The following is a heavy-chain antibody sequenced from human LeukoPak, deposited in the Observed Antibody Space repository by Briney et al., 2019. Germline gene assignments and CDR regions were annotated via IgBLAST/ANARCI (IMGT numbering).Heavy chain of an antibody. CDR1: GYSLTSYW. Sequence: GESLKISCKGSGYSLTSYWIGWVRQMPGKGLEWMGIIYPGDSDTRYSPSFQGQVTISADKSISTAYLQWSSLKASDTAMYYCARTYYYDSSGYPRLDYWGQGTLVTVSS. CDR3: ARTYYYDSSGYPRLDY. V-gene: IGHV5-51*01. CDR2: IYPGDSDT. D-gene: IGHD3-22*01. J-gene: IGHJ4*02.